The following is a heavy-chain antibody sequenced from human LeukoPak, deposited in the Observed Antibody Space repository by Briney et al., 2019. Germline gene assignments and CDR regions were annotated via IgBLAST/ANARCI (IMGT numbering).Heavy chain of an antibody. V-gene: IGHV4-59*01. CDR1: GASISDYY. Sequence: PSETLSLTCTVSGASISDYYWSWIRQPPGKGLEWIGYISYTGSTHYNPSLNSRVTISVDASKNQFSLKLSSVTAADTALYYCARDGRYDHDASHIWGQGTMVTVSS. CDR3: ARDGRYDHDASHI. CDR2: ISYTGST. D-gene: IGHD1-26*01. J-gene: IGHJ3*02.